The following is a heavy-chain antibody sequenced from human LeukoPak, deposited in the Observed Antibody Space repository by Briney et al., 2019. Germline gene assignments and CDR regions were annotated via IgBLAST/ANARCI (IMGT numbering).Heavy chain of an antibody. CDR2: ISTRDTFI. CDR3: ARWKPRSDALDV. Sequence: GGSLRLSCEASGFTFTTYSMTWVRQTPGEGLEWVSSISTRDTFINYADSVKGRFTISRDNAKNSLFLQMTSLRAEDTAMYYCARWKPRSDALDVWGKGTMVMVSS. D-gene: IGHD1-1*01. J-gene: IGHJ3*01. V-gene: IGHV3-21*01. CDR1: GFTFTTYS.